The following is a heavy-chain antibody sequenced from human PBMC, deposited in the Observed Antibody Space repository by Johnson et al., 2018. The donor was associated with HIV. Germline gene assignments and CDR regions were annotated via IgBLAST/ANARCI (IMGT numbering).Heavy chain of an antibody. CDR2: ISHDVTNQ. J-gene: IGHJ3*02. D-gene: IGHD3-10*01. Sequence: QVQLVESGGGVVQPGRSLRLSCVASKFTFSSYRMHWVRQAPGKGLEWVALISHDVTNQYYADSVKGRFNVSRDNSKSTLYLQMNSLKIEDTAVYYCAKDRGDPMVQGVMYAFDIWGQGTMVTVSS. CDR1: KFTFSSYR. CDR3: AKDRGDPMVQGVMYAFDI. V-gene: IGHV3-30*18.